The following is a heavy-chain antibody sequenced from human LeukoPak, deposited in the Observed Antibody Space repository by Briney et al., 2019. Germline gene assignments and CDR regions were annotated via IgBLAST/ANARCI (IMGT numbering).Heavy chain of an antibody. Sequence: PGRSLELSCAASGFTFSSYGMHWVRQAPGKGLEGVAVISYDGSNKYYADSVKGRFTISRDNSKNTLYLQMNSLRAEDTAVYYCAKAWDIVATIGAFDYWGQGTLVTVSS. V-gene: IGHV3-30*18. CDR1: GFTFSSYG. J-gene: IGHJ4*02. CDR2: ISYDGSNK. CDR3: AKAWDIVATIGAFDY. D-gene: IGHD5-12*01.